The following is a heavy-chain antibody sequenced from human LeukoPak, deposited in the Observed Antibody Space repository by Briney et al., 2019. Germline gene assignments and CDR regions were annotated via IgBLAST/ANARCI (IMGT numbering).Heavy chain of an antibody. CDR3: ARIAYSSSWYLPNYYYYYYMDV. Sequence: VASVKVSCKASGYTFTSYDINWVRQATGQGLEWMGWMNPNSGNTGYAQKFQGRVTMTRNTSISTAYMELSSLRSEDTAVYYCARIAYSSSWYLPNYYYYYYMDVWGKGTTVTISS. CDR2: MNPNSGNT. V-gene: IGHV1-8*01. J-gene: IGHJ6*03. D-gene: IGHD6-13*01. CDR1: GYTFTSYD.